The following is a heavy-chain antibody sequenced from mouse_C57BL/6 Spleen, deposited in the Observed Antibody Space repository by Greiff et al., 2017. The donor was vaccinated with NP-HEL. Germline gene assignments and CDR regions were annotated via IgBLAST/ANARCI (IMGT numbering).Heavy chain of an antibody. CDR1: GYTFTSYW. J-gene: IGHJ4*01. V-gene: IGHV1-72*01. CDR3: ARRTGTGYYYAMDY. CDR2: IDPNSGGT. D-gene: IGHD4-1*01. Sequence: QVQLQQSGAELVKPGASVKLSCKASGYTFTSYWMHWVKQRPGRGLEWIGRIDPNSGGTKYNEKFKSKATLTVDKPSSTAYMQLSSLTSEDSAVYYCARRTGTGYYYAMDYWGQGTSVTVSS.